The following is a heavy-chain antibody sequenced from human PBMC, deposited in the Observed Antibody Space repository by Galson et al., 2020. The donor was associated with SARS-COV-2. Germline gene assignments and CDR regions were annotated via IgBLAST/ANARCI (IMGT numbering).Heavy chain of an antibody. J-gene: IGHJ5*02. D-gene: IGHD3-10*01. Sequence: SETLSLTCTVSGGSISSGGYYWSWIRQHPGKGLEWIGYINYSGSTYYNPSLKSRVTISVDTSKNQFSLKLSSVTAADTAVYYCARAVRGVIIKGFDWFDPWGQGTLVTVSS. CDR1: GGSISSGGYY. CDR3: ARAVRGVIIKGFDWFDP. V-gene: IGHV4-31*03. CDR2: INYSGST.